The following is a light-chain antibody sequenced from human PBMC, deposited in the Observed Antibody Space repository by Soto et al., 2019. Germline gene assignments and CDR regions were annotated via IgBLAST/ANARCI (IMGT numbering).Light chain of an antibody. CDR3: SSFTGSSYV. J-gene: IGLJ1*01. V-gene: IGLV2-14*01. Sequence: QSVLTQPASVSGSPGQSITISCTGTSSDVGNNNYVSWYQQSPGKAPKVMICDVTNRPSGVSNRFSGSKSGNTASLTISGLQAEDEADYYCSSFTGSSYVFGTGTKVTVL. CDR2: DVT. CDR1: SSDVGNNNY.